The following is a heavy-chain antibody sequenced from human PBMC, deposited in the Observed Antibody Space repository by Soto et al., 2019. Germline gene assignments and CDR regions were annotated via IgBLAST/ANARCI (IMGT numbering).Heavy chain of an antibody. CDR1: GGSISSGDYY. CDR3: ARGDTIFGDTTLDP. CDR2: IYYSGST. Sequence: SEILSLTCTVSGGSISSGDYYWSWIRQPPGKGLEWIGYIYYSGSTYYNPSLKSRVTISVDTSKNQFSLKLSSVTAADTAVYYCARGDTIFGDTTLDPWGQGTLVTVSS. V-gene: IGHV4-30-4*01. D-gene: IGHD3-3*01. J-gene: IGHJ5*02.